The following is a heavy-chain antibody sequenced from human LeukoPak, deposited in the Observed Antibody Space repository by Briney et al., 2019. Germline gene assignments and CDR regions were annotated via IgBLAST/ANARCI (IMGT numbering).Heavy chain of an antibody. Sequence: GRSLRLSCAASGFTFDDYAMHWVRQAPGKGLEWVSGISWNSGSIGYADSVKGRFTISRDNVKNSLYLQMNSLRAEDTAVYYCARDSGYGMDVWGQGTTVTVSS. V-gene: IGHV3-9*01. J-gene: IGHJ6*02. CDR1: GFTFDDYA. CDR2: ISWNSGSI. CDR3: ARDSGYGMDV.